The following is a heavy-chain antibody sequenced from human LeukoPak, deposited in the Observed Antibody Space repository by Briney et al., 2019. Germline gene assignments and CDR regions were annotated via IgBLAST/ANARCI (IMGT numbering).Heavy chain of an antibody. V-gene: IGHV3-74*01. CDR2: ISPTGSTT. Sequence: GGSLRLSCTASGFSFCGHWMNWARQLPGQGLVWVSRISPTGSTTSYADSVKGRFTVSRDNAKNTLYLQMNSLRAEDAAVYYCAREPSMVRGVSPFDYWGQGTLVTVSS. CDR1: GFSFCGHW. CDR3: AREPSMVRGVSPFDY. J-gene: IGHJ4*02. D-gene: IGHD3-10*01.